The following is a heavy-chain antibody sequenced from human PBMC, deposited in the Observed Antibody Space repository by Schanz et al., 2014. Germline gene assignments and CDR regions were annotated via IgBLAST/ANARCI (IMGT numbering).Heavy chain of an antibody. D-gene: IGHD6-13*01. J-gene: IGHJ4*02. CDR2: INPSGGST. Sequence: QVQLVQSGAEVKKPGASVKVSCKASGYTFTSDSMHWVRHAPGQGLEWKGMINPSGGSTTYTQKCQGRVTMARDTSTSTVYMELSSLTSDDTTVYYCARDAVDAAAGRNYRGQGTLVTVSS. CDR3: ARDAVDAAAGRNY. CDR1: GYTFTSDS. V-gene: IGHV1-46*03.